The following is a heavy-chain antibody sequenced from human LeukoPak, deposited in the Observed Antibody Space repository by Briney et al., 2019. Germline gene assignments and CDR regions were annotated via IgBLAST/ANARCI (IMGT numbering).Heavy chain of an antibody. CDR2: IYYSGST. D-gene: IGHD3-9*01. CDR1: GGSISSGDYY. J-gene: IGHJ3*02. Sequence: PSQTLSLTCTVSGGSISSGDYYRSWIRQPPGKGLEWIGYIYYSGSTYYNPSLKSRVTISVDTSKNQFSLKLSSVTAADTAVYNCARGGITIFAFDIWGQGTMVTVSS. CDR3: ARGGITIFAFDI. V-gene: IGHV4-30-4*01.